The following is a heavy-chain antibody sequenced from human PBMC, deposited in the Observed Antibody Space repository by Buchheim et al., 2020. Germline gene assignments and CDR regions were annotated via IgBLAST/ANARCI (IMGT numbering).Heavy chain of an antibody. Sequence: EVPLLESGGGLVQPGGSLRLSCAASGFTFSSYAMTWVRQAPGKGLEWVSAISANGASTYYADSVKGRISISRDNSKNRLYLQMNSLRAEDTAVYYCARDYHPPDYGDYEVRYYYGMDVWGQGTT. CDR2: ISANGAST. D-gene: IGHD4-17*01. CDR1: GFTFSSYA. V-gene: IGHV3-23*01. CDR3: ARDYHPPDYGDYEVRYYYGMDV. J-gene: IGHJ6*02.